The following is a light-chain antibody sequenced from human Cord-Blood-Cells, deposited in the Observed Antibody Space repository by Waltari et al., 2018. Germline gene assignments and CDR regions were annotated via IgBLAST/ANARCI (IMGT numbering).Light chain of an antibody. CDR1: SSDVGGYNY. Sequence: QSALTQPASVSGSPGQSITISCTGTSSDVGGYNYVSWYQQHPGKAPKLMIYDVINRPSGVSKRFAGSKSGNTASLTISGLQADDEADYYCSSYTSSSWVFGGGTKLTVL. CDR3: SSYTSSSWV. V-gene: IGLV2-14*03. CDR2: DVI. J-gene: IGLJ3*02.